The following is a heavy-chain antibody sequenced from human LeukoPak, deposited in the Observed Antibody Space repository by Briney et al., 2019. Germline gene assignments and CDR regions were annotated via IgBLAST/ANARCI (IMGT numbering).Heavy chain of an antibody. Sequence: GRSLRLSCTASGFTFSSYGMSWVRQAPGKGLEWVSTISAFYGSTYYADSVKGRFTISRDNSKNTLHLQMNSLRAEDTAVYYCAKGASSSWDNFDYWGQGTLVTVSS. CDR1: GFTFSSYG. CDR2: ISAFYGST. V-gene: IGHV3-23*01. CDR3: AKGASSSWDNFDY. D-gene: IGHD6-13*01. J-gene: IGHJ4*02.